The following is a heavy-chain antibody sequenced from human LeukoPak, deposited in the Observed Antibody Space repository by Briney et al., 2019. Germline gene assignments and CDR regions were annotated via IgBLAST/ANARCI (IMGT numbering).Heavy chain of an antibody. V-gene: IGHV3-30*18. Sequence: GGSLRLSCAASGFTFSSYGMHWVRQAPGKGLEWVAVISYDGSNKCYADSVKGRFTISRDNSKNTLYLQMNSLRAEDTAVYYCAKGEKTTVTTYYYYGMDVWGQGTTVTVSS. CDR3: AKGEKTTVTTYYYYGMDV. J-gene: IGHJ6*02. CDR1: GFTFSSYG. D-gene: IGHD4-17*01. CDR2: ISYDGSNK.